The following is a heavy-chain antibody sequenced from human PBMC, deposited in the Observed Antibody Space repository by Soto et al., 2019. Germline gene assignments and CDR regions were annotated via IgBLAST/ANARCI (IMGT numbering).Heavy chain of an antibody. CDR3: ARTFYGIDV. Sequence: PGGSLRLACGASGFTFSSHNMNWVRQAPGKGLEWVSSISRSSSDIYYADSVKGRFTISRDNAKNSLYLQMNSLRADDTAVYYFARTFYGIDVWGQGTTVTVSS. V-gene: IGHV3-21*01. CDR1: GFTFSSHN. CDR2: ISRSSSDI. J-gene: IGHJ6*02.